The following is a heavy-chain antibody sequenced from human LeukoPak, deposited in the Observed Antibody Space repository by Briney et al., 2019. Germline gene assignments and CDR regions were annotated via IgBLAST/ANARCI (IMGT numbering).Heavy chain of an antibody. CDR2: ISSSSYYI. J-gene: IGHJ4*02. CDR1: GFTFSSYS. D-gene: IGHD3-10*01. Sequence: NPGGSLRLSCAASGFTFSSYSMNWVRQAPGKGLEWVSSISSSSYYIYYGDSVEGRFTISRDNAKNSLYLQMNTLRAEDTAVYHCARSYASGSFYRCDFDYWGQGTLVTVSS. CDR3: ARSYASGSFYRCDFDY. V-gene: IGHV3-21*01.